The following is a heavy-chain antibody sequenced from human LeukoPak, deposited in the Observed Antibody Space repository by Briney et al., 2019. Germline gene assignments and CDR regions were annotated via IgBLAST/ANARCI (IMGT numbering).Heavy chain of an antibody. CDR1: GFSLTSYA. D-gene: IGHD3-22*01. CDR3: ARGAPRVVAFDH. V-gene: IGHV3-30*04. CDR2: LSSDGITQ. Sequence: GGSLRLSCVASGFSLTSYAMHWVRQAPGKGLEWVTILSSDGITQNYADSVRGRFTISRDDSKKTLYLQMNSLRREDTAIYYCARGAPRVVAFDHWGQGALATVSS. J-gene: IGHJ4*02.